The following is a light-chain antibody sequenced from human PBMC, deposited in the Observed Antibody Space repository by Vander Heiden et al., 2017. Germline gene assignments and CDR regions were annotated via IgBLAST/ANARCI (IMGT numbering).Light chain of an antibody. CDR2: RDN. CDR1: NIGSKN. CDR3: QVWDSSNVL. V-gene: IGLV3-9*01. Sequence: SYELTPPLSVSVALGQSARITCGGNNIGSKNVHCDQHKPGQAPVLVIYRDNNRPSGIPERFSGSNSGNTATLTISRAQAGDEGDYYGQVWDSSNVLFGGGTNLTVL. J-gene: IGLJ2*01.